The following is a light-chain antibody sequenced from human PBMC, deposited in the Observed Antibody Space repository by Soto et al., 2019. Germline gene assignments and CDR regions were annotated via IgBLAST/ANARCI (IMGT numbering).Light chain of an antibody. V-gene: IGKV3-15*01. CDR1: QSVSRS. J-gene: IGKJ3*01. Sequence: EIVMTQSPATLSVSPGERVTLSCRASQSVSRSLAWYQQKPGQAPRLLIYCASTRATGIPARFSGSGSETEFTLTISSLQSQDFSVYYCQQYNNWPPLTFGPGTKVDIK. CDR2: CAS. CDR3: QQYNNWPPLT.